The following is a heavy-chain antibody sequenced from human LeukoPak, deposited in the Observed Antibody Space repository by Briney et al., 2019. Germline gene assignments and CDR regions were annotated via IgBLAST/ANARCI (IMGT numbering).Heavy chain of an antibody. V-gene: IGHV4-59*01. CDR1: GGSISSYY. D-gene: IGHD3-16*01. Sequence: PSETLSLTCTVSGGSISSYYWSWIRQPPGKGLEWIGYIYYSGSTNYNPSLKSRVTISVDTSKNQFSLKLSSVTAADTAVYYCARERGGGIWVSRFDAFDIWGQGTMVTVSS. CDR3: ARERGGGIWVSRFDAFDI. J-gene: IGHJ3*02. CDR2: IYYSGST.